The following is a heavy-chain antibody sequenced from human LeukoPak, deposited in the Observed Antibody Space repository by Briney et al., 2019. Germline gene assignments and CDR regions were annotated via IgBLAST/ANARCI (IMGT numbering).Heavy chain of an antibody. Sequence: PGGSLRLSCAASVFTFSSYAMNWVRQAPGKGLEWVSAISGRGGSTYYADSVKGRFTISRDNSKNTLYLQMNSLRAEDTAVYYCATGGFYYESAQIDYWGQGTLVTVSS. J-gene: IGHJ4*02. CDR1: VFTFSSYA. D-gene: IGHD3-22*01. CDR3: ATGGFYYESAQIDY. V-gene: IGHV3-23*01. CDR2: ISGRGGST.